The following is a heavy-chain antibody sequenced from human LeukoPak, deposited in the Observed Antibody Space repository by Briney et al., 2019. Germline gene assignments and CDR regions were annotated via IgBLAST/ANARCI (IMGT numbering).Heavy chain of an antibody. CDR2: IYYSGST. V-gene: IGHV4-59*01. CDR3: ARGLGELRPARKKWLPLSYYFDY. CDR1: GGSISSYY. Sequence: SETLSLTCTVSGGSISSYYWSWIRQPPGKGLEWIGYIYYSGSTNYNPSLKSRVTISVDTSKNQFSLKLSSVTAADTAVYYCARGLGELRPARKKWLPLSYYFDYWGQGTLVTVSS. D-gene: IGHD3-16*01. J-gene: IGHJ4*02.